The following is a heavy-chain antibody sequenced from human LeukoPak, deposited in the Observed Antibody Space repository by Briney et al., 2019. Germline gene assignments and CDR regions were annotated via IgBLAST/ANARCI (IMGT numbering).Heavy chain of an antibody. CDR1: GGAFSGYY. CDR3: ARTPYDYIWGSYRSTYYMDV. D-gene: IGHD3-16*02. J-gene: IGHJ6*03. Sequence: PSETLSLTCAVYGGAFSGYYWSWIRQPPGKGLEWIGEINHSGSTNYNPSLKSRVTISTDTSKNQFSLKLSSVTAADTAVYYCARTPYDYIWGSYRSTYYMDVWGKGTTVTVSS. CDR2: INHSGST. V-gene: IGHV4-34*01.